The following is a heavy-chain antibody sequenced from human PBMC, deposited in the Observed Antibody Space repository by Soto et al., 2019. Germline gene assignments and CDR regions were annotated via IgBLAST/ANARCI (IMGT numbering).Heavy chain of an antibody. J-gene: IGHJ4*02. CDR3: ARDIDWYTSSSGFDY. Sequence: ASVKVSCKASGYTFTGYYMHWVRQAPGQGLEWMGWINPNSGGTNYAQKFQGRVTMTRDTSISTAYMELSRLRSDDTAVYYCARDIDWYTSSSGFDYWGQGTLVTVSS. CDR2: INPNSGGT. V-gene: IGHV1-2*02. D-gene: IGHD6-6*01. CDR1: GYTFTGYY.